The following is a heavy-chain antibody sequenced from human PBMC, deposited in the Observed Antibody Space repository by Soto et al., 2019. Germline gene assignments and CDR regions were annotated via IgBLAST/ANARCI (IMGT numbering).Heavy chain of an antibody. CDR2: ISGSGGST. CDR1: GFTFSSYA. CDR3: AKDLGVKDGIAAADTLDY. D-gene: IGHD6-13*01. J-gene: IGHJ4*02. Sequence: GGSLRLSCAASGFTFSSYAMSWVRQAPGKGLEWVSAISGSGGSTYYADSVKGRFTIARDNSKNTLYLQMNSLRAEDTAVYYCAKDLGVKDGIAAADTLDYWGQGTLVTVSS. V-gene: IGHV3-23*01.